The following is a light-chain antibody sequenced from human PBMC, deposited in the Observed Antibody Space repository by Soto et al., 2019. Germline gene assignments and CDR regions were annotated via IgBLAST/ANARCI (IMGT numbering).Light chain of an antibody. J-gene: IGKJ5*01. CDR1: QDISSW. V-gene: IGKV1D-12*01. CDR3: QQANSFPPT. CDR2: GAS. Sequence: DIQMTQSPSSVSASVGDRVTITCRASQDISSWLAWYQQKPGNAPKLLIYGASSLHSGVPSRFSGSGSGTDFTLTISSLQPEDFATYYCQQANSFPPTFGQGTRLEIK.